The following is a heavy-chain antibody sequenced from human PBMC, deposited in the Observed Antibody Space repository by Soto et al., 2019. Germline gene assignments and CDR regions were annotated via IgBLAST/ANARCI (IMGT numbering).Heavy chain of an antibody. CDR1: GFSLSTIGVG. Sequence: SGPTLVNPTQTLTLTCTFSGFSLSTIGVGVGWIRQPPGKALEWLALIYWDDDKRYSPSLKSRLTITKDTSKNQVVLTMTNMDPVDTATYYCAHGTVVGATVDAFDIWGQGTMVTVSS. V-gene: IGHV2-5*02. CDR3: AHGTVVGATVDAFDI. CDR2: IYWDDDK. D-gene: IGHD1-26*01. J-gene: IGHJ3*02.